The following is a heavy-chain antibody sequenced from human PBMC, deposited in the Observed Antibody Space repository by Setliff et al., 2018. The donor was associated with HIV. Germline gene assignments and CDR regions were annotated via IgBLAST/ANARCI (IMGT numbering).Heavy chain of an antibody. Sequence: SGPTLVNPTQPLTLTCTFSGSSLTTSGVRVGWIRQPPGKAPEWLALMYWNNNNYYSPSLKSRLTITKGTSKNQVVLRMTNMDPVDTATYFCVHGGVVVRGNFFDYWGQGILVTVSS. CDR2: MYWNNNN. J-gene: IGHJ4*02. CDR1: GSSLTTSGVR. CDR3: VHGGVVVRGNFFDY. D-gene: IGHD3-10*01. V-gene: IGHV2-5*01.